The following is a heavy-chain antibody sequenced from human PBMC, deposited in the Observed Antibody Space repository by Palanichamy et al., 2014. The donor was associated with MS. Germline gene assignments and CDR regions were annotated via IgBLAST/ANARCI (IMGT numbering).Heavy chain of an antibody. D-gene: IGHD6-13*01. Sequence: EVQLVESGGGVLQPGGSLRLSCAASGFTFSSYWMHWVRQASGEGLVWVSRIDSDGNNIQYAGSVKGRFTVSRDNAKNTLYLQMNSLRVEDTAVYYCARVLAGGCMDVWGQGTTVTISS. J-gene: IGHJ6*02. CDR3: ARVLAGGCMDV. V-gene: IGHV3-74*03. CDR2: IDSDGNNI. CDR1: GFTFSSYW.